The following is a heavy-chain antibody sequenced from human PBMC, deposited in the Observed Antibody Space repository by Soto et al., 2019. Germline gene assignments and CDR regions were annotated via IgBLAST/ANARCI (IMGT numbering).Heavy chain of an antibody. J-gene: IGHJ2*01. Sequence: GASVKVSCKASGGTFSSYAISWVRQAPGQGLEWMGGIIPIFGTANYAQKFQGRVTITADKSTSTAYMELSSLRSEDTAGYYCATTTRTIFGVAAMGRYWYLALWGRGTMVPLSS. D-gene: IGHD3-3*01. V-gene: IGHV1-69*06. CDR2: IIPIFGTA. CDR1: GGTFSSYA. CDR3: ATTTRTIFGVAAMGRYWYLAL.